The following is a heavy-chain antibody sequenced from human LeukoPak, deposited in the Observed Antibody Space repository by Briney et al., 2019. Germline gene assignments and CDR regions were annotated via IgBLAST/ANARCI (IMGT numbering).Heavy chain of an antibody. CDR2: IYSDNT. V-gene: IGHV3-53*01. Sequence: PGGSLRLSCTVSGFTVSSNSMSWVRQAPGKGLEWVSFIYSDNTHYSGSVKGRFTISRDNSKNTLHLQMNSLRAEDTAVYYCARRAGAYSHPYDYWGQGTLVTVSS. J-gene: IGHJ4*02. CDR1: GFTVSSNS. CDR3: ARRAGAYSHPYDY. D-gene: IGHD4/OR15-4a*01.